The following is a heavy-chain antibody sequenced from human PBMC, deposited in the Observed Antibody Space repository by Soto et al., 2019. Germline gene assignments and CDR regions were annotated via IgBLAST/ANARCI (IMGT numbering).Heavy chain of an antibody. CDR3: AREGEMPYYYYGLDV. Sequence: QVQLVQSGAEVRKPGASVKVSCKASGYTFTTYGITWVRQAPGQGLEWMGWISGYDGHTKYAQKFQGRIIMTTDTSTSTVYMALRSLRSDDTAVYYCAREGEMPYYYYGLDVWGQGTTVTVSS. CDR2: ISGYDGHT. CDR1: GYTFTTYG. J-gene: IGHJ6*02. V-gene: IGHV1-18*01. D-gene: IGHD3-16*01.